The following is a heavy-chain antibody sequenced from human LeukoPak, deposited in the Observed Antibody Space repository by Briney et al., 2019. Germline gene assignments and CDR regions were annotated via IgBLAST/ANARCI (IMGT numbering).Heavy chain of an antibody. J-gene: IGHJ6*03. D-gene: IGHD2-15*01. CDR2: INSDGSST. CDR3: ARDDVVHPDYMDV. V-gene: IGHV3-74*01. CDR1: GFTFSSYW. Sequence: GGSLRLSCAASGFTFSSYWMRWVRQAPGKGLVWVSRINSDGSSTSYADSVKGRFTISRDNAKNTLYLQMNSLRAEDTAVYYCARDDVVHPDYMDVWGKGTTVTVSS.